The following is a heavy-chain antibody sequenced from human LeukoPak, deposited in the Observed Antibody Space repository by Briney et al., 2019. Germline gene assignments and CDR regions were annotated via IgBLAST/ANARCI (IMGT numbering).Heavy chain of an antibody. J-gene: IGHJ4*02. CDR3: ATAGQYRFDN. D-gene: IGHD2-2*01. CDR2: INSDGSTI. CDR1: GFTFSTYW. V-gene: IGHV3-74*01. Sequence: PGGSLRLSCAASGFTFSTYWMHWVHQAPGKGLVWVSRINSDGSTINYADSVKGRLTISRDNAKNTLYLQLNSLGVEDTAVYYCATAGQYRFDNWGQGTLVTVSS.